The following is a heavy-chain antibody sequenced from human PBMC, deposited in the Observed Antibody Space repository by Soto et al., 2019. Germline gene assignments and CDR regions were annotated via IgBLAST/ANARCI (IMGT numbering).Heavy chain of an antibody. J-gene: IGHJ4*02. CDR2: ISYDGSNK. CDR3: ARVQRLGNWNDFDY. D-gene: IGHD1-20*01. CDR1: GLTFIGMP. Sequence: QVQLVESGGGLARLGSSWGLSVAAPGLTFIGMPWPWAGKAPARGLEWVEVISYDGSNKYYADSVKGRFTISRDNSKNTLYLQMNSLRAEDTAVYYCARVQRLGNWNDFDYWGQGTLVTVSS. V-gene: IGHV3-30-3*01.